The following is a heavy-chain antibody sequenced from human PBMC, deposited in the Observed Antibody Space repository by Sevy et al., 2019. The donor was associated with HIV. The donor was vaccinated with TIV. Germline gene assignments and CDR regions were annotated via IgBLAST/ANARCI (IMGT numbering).Heavy chain of an antibody. J-gene: IGHJ6*02. CDR1: GFTFSSYW. Sequence: GGSLRLSCAASGFTFSSYWMHWVRQAPGKGLLWVSLINGDGGSANYADSVNGRFIISRDNAKNTLYLQMNSLRAEDTAMYYCARAYAHYGDSIGFYYGMDVWGQGITVTVSS. D-gene: IGHD4-17*01. CDR3: ARAYAHYGDSIGFYYGMDV. V-gene: IGHV3-74*01. CDR2: INGDGGSA.